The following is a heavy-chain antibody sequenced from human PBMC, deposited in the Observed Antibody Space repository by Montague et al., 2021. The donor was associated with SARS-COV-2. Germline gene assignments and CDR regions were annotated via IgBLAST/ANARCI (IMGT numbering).Heavy chain of an antibody. V-gene: IGHV6-1*01. J-gene: IGHJ6*02. D-gene: IGHD7-27*01. CDR1: GDSVSRNDIA. CDR2: TFYRSEWNY. CDR3: ARVRHLGRGMDV. Sequence: CAISGDSVSRNDIARNWFRQSPSRGLEWLGRTFYRSEWNYHYAXXXKSGTTTDPDTSKNQVSLQLRSVTPEDTAVYFCARVRHLGRGMDVWGQGTTVTVSS.